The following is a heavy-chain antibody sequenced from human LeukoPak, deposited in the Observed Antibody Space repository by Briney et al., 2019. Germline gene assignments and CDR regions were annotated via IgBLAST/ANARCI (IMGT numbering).Heavy chain of an antibody. Sequence: PSETLSLTCAVSGASITSSHWWSWARQPPGKGLEWIGEIHDSGTTNYKPSLKSRVTMSLDKSNNQISLKLTSVTAADSAVYYCATYFYGAYATHYFDFWGQGTLVTVSS. CDR2: IHDSGTT. CDR3: ATYFYGAYATHYFDF. D-gene: IGHD4-17*01. J-gene: IGHJ4*02. CDR1: GASITSSHW. V-gene: IGHV4-4*02.